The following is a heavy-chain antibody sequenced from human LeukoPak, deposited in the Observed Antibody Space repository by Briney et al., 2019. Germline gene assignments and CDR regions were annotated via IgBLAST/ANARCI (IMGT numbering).Heavy chain of an antibody. D-gene: IGHD3-10*01. CDR1: GFTFSSYS. CDR3: VRDYSGSGPNMDV. J-gene: IGHJ6*03. CDR2: ISSDSRMV. Sequence: PGGSQRLSCAASGFTFSSYSLNRVRQTPGKGLEWVSYISSDSRMVNYADSVKGRFAIYRDNAKNSLYLQMNSLRVEDTAVYYCVRDYSGSGPNMDVWGKGTTVTVSS. V-gene: IGHV3-48*01.